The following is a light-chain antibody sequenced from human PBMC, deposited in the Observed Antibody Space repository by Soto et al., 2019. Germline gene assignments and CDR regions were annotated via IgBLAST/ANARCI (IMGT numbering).Light chain of an antibody. CDR1: QSVSSN. CDR3: QQYNDWPLT. CDR2: GAF. J-gene: IGKJ1*01. Sequence: EIVMTQSPFTLSVSPGERVTLSCRASQSVSSNLAWYQQKPGQAPSLLIYGAFTRATGIPARFSGTGSGTEFTLTISSLQSEDFALYYCQQYNDWPLTFGQRTKVDIK. V-gene: IGKV3-15*01.